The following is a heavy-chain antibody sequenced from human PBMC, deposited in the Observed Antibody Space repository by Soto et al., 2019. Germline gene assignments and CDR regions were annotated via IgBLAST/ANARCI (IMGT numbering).Heavy chain of an antibody. CDR1: GFSFNSYW. Sequence: EVQLVESGGGLVQPGGSLRLSCAASGFSFNSYWMHWVRQVPGKGLVWVSRINSDGTKTSYADSVKGRFTIARDNAKNTRDLEMNSLRPEDTAMYYCARVGVGAYYFDDWGQGTLVTVSS. CDR2: INSDGTKT. V-gene: IGHV3-74*01. D-gene: IGHD1-26*01. J-gene: IGHJ4*02. CDR3: ARVGVGAYYFDD.